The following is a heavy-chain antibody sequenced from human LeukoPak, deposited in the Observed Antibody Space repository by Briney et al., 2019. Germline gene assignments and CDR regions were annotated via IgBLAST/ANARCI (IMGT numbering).Heavy chain of an antibody. J-gene: IGHJ4*02. D-gene: IGHD3-9*01. CDR1: GYTFTSYD. CDR2: MNPNSGNT. CDR3: ARSLRYVTGY. V-gene: IGHV1-8*01. Sequence: ASVKVSCKASGYTFTSYDINWVRQATGQGLEWMGWMNPNSGNTGYAQEFQGRVTMTRSTFISTAYMELSSLRSEDTAVYYCARSLRYVTGYWGQGTLVTVSS.